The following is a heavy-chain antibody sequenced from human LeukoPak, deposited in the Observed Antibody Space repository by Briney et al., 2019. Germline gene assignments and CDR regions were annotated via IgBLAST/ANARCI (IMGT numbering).Heavy chain of an antibody. CDR1: GGSISSGTHY. CDR3: ASTHCASPSCYSYYYSGLDV. Sequence: SETLSLTCAVSGGSISSGTHYWNWIRQHPGQGLEWIGHIYNTGSAYYNPSLMSRVSISIDTSENQFSLRLSSVTAADTAVYYCASTHCASPSCYSYYYSGLDVWGQGTTVIVSS. J-gene: IGHJ6*02. V-gene: IGHV4-31*11. CDR2: IYNTGSA. D-gene: IGHD2-2*01.